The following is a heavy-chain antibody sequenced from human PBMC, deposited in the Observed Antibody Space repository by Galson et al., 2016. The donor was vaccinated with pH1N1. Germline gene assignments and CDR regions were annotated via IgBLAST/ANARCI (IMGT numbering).Heavy chain of an antibody. CDR3: ARTGYGAGTPSFDY. D-gene: IGHD6-19*01. Sequence: TLSLTCTVSGGSISSGDYYWSWIRQPPGKGLEWIGYIYYSGSTYYNPSLKSRVTIAVDTSKNQFSLQLSSVPSADPAVYYCARTGYGAGTPSFDYWGQGTLVTVSS. V-gene: IGHV4-30-4*01. J-gene: IGHJ4*02. CDR1: GGSISSGDYY. CDR2: IYYSGST.